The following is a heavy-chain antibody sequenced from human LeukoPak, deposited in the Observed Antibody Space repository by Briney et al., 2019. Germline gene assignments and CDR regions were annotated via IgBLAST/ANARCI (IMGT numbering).Heavy chain of an antibody. CDR3: ALGSGYYPAFDI. CDR2: ISSSSSTI. D-gene: IGHD3-22*01. J-gene: IGHJ3*02. V-gene: IGHV3-48*01. CDR1: GFTFSSYS. Sequence: GGSLRLSCAASGFTFSSYSMNWVRQAPGKGLEWVSSISSSSSTIYYADSVKGRFTISRDNAKNSLYLQMNSLRAEDTAVYYCALGSGYYPAFDIWGQGTMVTVSS.